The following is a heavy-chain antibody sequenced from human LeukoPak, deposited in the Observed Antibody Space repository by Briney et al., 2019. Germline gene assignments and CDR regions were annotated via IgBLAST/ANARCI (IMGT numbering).Heavy chain of an antibody. CDR2: IYYSGST. CDR1: GGSISSYY. Sequence: PSETLSLTCTASGGSISSYYWSWIRQPPGKGLEWIGYIYYSGSTNYNPSLKSRVTISVDTSKNQFSLKLSSVTAADTAVYYCALGELSPDAFDIWGQGTMVTVSS. V-gene: IGHV4-59*01. J-gene: IGHJ3*02. D-gene: IGHD3-16*02. CDR3: ALGELSPDAFDI.